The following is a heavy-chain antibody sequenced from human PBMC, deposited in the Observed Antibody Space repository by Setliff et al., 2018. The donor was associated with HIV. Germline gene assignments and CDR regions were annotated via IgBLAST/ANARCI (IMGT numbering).Heavy chain of an antibody. Sequence: PSETLSLTCAVYGGSFSGYCWSWIRQPPGKGLEWIGEIQHSGRINYNPSLRSRVTTSVDTSKNQFSLRLRSVTAADTAVYYCARSNLEPTSRLFDPWGPGTLVTVSS. J-gene: IGHJ5*02. CDR2: IQHSGRI. V-gene: IGHV4-34*01. D-gene: IGHD1-26*01. CDR3: ARSNLEPTSRLFDP. CDR1: GGSFSGYC.